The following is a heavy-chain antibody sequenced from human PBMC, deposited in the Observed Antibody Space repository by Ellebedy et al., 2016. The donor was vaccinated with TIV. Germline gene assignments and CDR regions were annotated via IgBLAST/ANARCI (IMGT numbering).Heavy chain of an antibody. CDR1: GGSVSSGSYY. V-gene: IGHV4-61*01. CDR3: ARMYYYDSSGYFLFDY. Sequence: MPSETLSLTCTVSGGSVSSGSYYWSWIRQPPGKGLEWIGYIYYSGSTNYNPSLKSRVTISVDMSKNQFSLKLSSVTAADTAVYYCARMYYYDSSGYFLFDYWGQGTLVTVSS. J-gene: IGHJ4*02. CDR2: IYYSGST. D-gene: IGHD3-22*01.